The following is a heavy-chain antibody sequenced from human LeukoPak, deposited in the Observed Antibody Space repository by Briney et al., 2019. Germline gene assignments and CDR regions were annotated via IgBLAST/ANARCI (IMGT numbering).Heavy chain of an antibody. CDR3: TRERRGSYYAFES. Sequence: GGSLRLSCAASGFSVSDYSISWIRQTPGKGPEWISYVMSGRGSTNYADSVKGRFTISRDNAKNSVALQLDGLRADDTAVYFCTRERRGSYYAFESWGQGTLVTVSS. V-gene: IGHV3-11*05. D-gene: IGHD3-16*01. CDR1: GFSVSDYS. CDR2: VMSGRGST. J-gene: IGHJ4*02.